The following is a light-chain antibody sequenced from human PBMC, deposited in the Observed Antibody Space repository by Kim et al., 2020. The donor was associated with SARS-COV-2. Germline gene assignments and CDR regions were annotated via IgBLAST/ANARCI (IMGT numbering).Light chain of an antibody. V-gene: IGLV3-19*01. Sequence: SSELTQDPAVSVALGQTVRITCQGDSLRSYYASWYQQKPGQAPVLVIYGKNNRPSGIPDRISGSSSGNTASLTITGAQAEDAADYYCNSRDSSGNHVVFG. CDR1: SLRSYY. CDR2: GKN. J-gene: IGLJ2*01. CDR3: NSRDSSGNHVV.